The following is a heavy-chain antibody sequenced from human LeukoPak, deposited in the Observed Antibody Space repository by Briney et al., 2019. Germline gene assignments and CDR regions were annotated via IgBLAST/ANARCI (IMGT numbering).Heavy chain of an antibody. CDR2: IYSDGST. Sequence: GGSLRLSCAASGFTVSSSYMSWVRQAPGKGLEWVSVIYSDGSTYYADSVKGRFTISRDNAKNSLYLQMNSLRAEDTAVYYCARAISCSSTSCYRTLDYWGQGTLVTVSS. CDR1: GFTVSSSY. CDR3: ARAISCSSTSCYRTLDY. V-gene: IGHV3-53*01. D-gene: IGHD2-2*01. J-gene: IGHJ4*02.